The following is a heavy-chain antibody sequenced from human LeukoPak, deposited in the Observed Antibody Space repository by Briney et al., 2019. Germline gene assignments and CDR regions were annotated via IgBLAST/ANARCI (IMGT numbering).Heavy chain of an antibody. Sequence: PSETLSLTCTVSGGSISSYYWSWIRQLPGKGLEWIGYIYYSGSTNYNPSLKSRVTISVDTSKNQFSLKLSSVTAADTAVYYCARVSGIAVAGPGEYFQHWGQGTLVTVSS. CDR2: IYYSGST. V-gene: IGHV4-59*01. J-gene: IGHJ1*01. D-gene: IGHD6-19*01. CDR3: ARVSGIAVAGPGEYFQH. CDR1: GGSISSYY.